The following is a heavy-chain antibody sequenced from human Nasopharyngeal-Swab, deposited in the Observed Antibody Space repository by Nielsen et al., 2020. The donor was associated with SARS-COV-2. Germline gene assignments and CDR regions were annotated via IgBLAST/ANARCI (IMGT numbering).Heavy chain of an antibody. CDR1: GGSISSGGYY. CDR3: AREVVPAAIPYYYYGMDV. J-gene: IGHJ6*02. CDR2: IYYSEST. D-gene: IGHD2-2*01. Sequence: LRLSCTVSGGSISSGGYYWSWIRQHPGKGLEWIGYIYYSESTYYNPSLKSRVTISVDTSKNQFSLKLSSVTAADTAVYYCAREVVPAAIPYYYYGMDVWGQGTTVTVSS. V-gene: IGHV4-31*03.